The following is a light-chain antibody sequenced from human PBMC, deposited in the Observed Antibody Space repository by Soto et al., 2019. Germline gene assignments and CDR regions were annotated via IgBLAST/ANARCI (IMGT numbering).Light chain of an antibody. J-gene: IGKJ1*01. CDR3: MQFAHFPRT. CDR2: QIS. V-gene: IGKV2-24*01. CDR1: QSLVYSDGNTY. Sequence: DVVLPQTPLSSPVTLGQPASISCRSSQSLVYSDGNTYLSWLQQRPAQPPILLIYQISNRFSGVPERFSGSGAGTDFTRKISRVEAEDVGVYYCMQFAHFPRTFGQGAKVAI.